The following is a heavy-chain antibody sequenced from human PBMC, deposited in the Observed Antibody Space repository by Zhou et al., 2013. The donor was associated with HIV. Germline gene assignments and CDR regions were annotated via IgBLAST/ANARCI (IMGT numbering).Heavy chain of an antibody. J-gene: IGHJ4*02. V-gene: IGHV4-34*01. Sequence: QVQLQQWGAGLLKPSETLSLTCAVYGGSFSGYYWSWIRQPPGKGLEWIGEINHSGSTNYNPSLKSRVTISVDTSKNQFSLKLSSVTAADTAVYYCARVSDYYDSSGYAPFDYWGQGTLVTVSS. CDR2: INHSGST. D-gene: IGHD3-22*01. CDR1: GGSFSGYY. CDR3: ARVSDYYDSSGYAPFDY.